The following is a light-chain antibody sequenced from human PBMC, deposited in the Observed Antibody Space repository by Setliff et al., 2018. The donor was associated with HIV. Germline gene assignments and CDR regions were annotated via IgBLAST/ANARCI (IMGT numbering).Light chain of an antibody. Sequence: SYELTQTPSVSVAPGQTAIINCGGHNIGRKTVHWYQQKPGQAPVVVIYHDTDRPSGIPKRFSGSNSGNTATLTIRSVEAGDEADYYCQVWDSDTYHQVFGPGTKVTVL. CDR2: HDT. J-gene: IGLJ1*01. CDR1: NIGRKT. V-gene: IGLV3-21*04. CDR3: QVWDSDTYHQV.